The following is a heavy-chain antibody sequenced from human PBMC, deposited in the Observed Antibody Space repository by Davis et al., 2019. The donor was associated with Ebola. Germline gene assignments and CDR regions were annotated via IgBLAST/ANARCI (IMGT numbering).Heavy chain of an antibody. Sequence: GESLKISCAASGFTFSSYGMHWVRQAPGKGLEWVAVIWYDGSNKYYADSVKGRFTISRDNAKNSLYLQMNSLRAEDTAVYYYARGGRTVTTFWGQGTLVTVSS. CDR2: IWYDGSNK. J-gene: IGHJ4*02. CDR1: GFTFSSYG. D-gene: IGHD4-17*01. V-gene: IGHV3-33*08. CDR3: ARGGRTVTTF.